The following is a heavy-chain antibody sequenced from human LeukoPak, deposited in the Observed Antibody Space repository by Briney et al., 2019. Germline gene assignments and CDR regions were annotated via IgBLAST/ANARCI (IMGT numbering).Heavy chain of an antibody. CDR1: GFTFSSYS. Sequence: PGGSLRLSCAASGFTFSSYSMNCVRQAPGKGLEWVSSISSSSSYIYYADSVKGRFTISRDNAKNSLYLQMNSLRAEDTAVYYCARKVTTVGGYYFDYWGQGTLVTVSS. D-gene: IGHD4-11*01. J-gene: IGHJ4*02. CDR3: ARKVTTVGGYYFDY. CDR2: ISSSSSYI. V-gene: IGHV3-21*01.